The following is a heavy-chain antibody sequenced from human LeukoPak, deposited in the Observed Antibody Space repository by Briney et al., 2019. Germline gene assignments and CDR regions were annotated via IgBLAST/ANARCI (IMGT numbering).Heavy chain of an antibody. Sequence: GGSLRLSCAASGFTFSSYSMNWVRQAPGKGLEWVSYISSSGNTIDYADSVKGRFTVSRDNAKNSLYLQMVSLRAEDTAVYYCARLRGYSYGYGDYWGQGTLVTVSS. CDR3: ARLRGYSYGYGDY. D-gene: IGHD5-18*01. CDR2: ISSSGNTI. CDR1: GFTFSSYS. J-gene: IGHJ4*02. V-gene: IGHV3-48*04.